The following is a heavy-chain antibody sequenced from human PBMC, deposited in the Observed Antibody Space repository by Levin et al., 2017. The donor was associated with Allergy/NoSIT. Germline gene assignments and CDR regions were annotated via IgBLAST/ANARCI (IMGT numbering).Heavy chain of an antibody. V-gene: IGHV4-61*02. Sequence: SETLSLTCKVSGGSISSGSYYWSWIRQPAAKGLEWIGRIYSSGSANYNPSLKSRVTISVDTSKNQFSLNLSSVTAADTAVYYCAGAGVASEHWGQGTLVTVSS. CDR1: GGSISSGSYY. CDR2: IYSSGSA. CDR3: AGAGVASEH. J-gene: IGHJ4*02. D-gene: IGHD2-15*01.